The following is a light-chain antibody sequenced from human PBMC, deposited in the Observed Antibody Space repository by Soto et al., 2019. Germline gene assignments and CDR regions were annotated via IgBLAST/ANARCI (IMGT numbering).Light chain of an antibody. V-gene: IGLV2-14*03. CDR2: DVS. CDR1: GTNLGGYNF. J-gene: IGLJ2*01. Sequence: QSALTQPASVSGSPGQSITISCTGFGTNLGGYNFISWFQLRPDKAPKLFIFDVSSRRSGVSDCFSGSKSGNTASLTISGLQAEDEADYYCSSYTTTSTYVFGGGTKLTVL. CDR3: SSYTTTSTYV.